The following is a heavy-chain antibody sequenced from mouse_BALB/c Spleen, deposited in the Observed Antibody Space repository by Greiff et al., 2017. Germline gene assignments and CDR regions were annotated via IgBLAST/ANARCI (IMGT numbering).Heavy chain of an antibody. Sequence: EVKLVESGGGLVKPGGSLKLSCAASGFTFSSYAMSWVRQSPEKRLEWVAEISSGGSYTYYPDTVTGRFTISRDNAKNTLYLEMSSLRSEDTAMYYCARDRGTTPWFAYWGQGTLVTVSA. CDR1: GFTFSSYA. D-gene: IGHD1-1*01. V-gene: IGHV5-9-4*01. CDR2: ISSGGSYT. CDR3: ARDRGTTPWFAY. J-gene: IGHJ3*01.